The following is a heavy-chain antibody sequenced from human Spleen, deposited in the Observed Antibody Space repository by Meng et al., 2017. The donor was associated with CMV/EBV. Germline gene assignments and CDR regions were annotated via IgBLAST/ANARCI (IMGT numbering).Heavy chain of an antibody. V-gene: IGHV4-34*01. J-gene: IGHJ4*02. CDR2: INHSGST. Sequence: GGSISGYYWSCIRQPPGKGLEWIGEINHSGSTNYNTSLKRRVTISVDTSKNQFSLKLSSVTAADTAVYYCARAQGRQLGRRGGYFDYWGQGTLVTVSS. D-gene: IGHD6-13*01. CDR3: ARAQGRQLGRRGGYFDY. CDR1: GGSISGYY.